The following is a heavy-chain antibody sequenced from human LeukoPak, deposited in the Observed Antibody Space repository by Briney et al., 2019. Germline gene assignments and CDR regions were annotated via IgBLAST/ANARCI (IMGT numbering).Heavy chain of an antibody. J-gene: IGHJ5*02. CDR2: IYYSGST. V-gene: IGHV4-39*07. CDR1: GGSISSSSYY. CDR3: ARGQHNNRFDP. Sequence: SETLSLTCTVSGGSISSSSYYWGWIRQPPGKGLEWIGSIYYSGSTYYNPSLKSRVTISVDTSKNQFSLKLSSVTAADTAVYYCARGQHNNRFDPWGQGTLVTVSS. D-gene: IGHD2-21*01.